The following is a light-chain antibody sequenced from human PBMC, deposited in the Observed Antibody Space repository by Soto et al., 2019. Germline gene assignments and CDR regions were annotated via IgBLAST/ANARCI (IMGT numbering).Light chain of an antibody. J-gene: IGLJ3*02. CDR2: LNSDGSH. Sequence: QPVLTQSPSASASLGASVKLTGTLSSGHSSYAIAWHQQQPEKGPRYLMKLNSDGSHSKGDGIPDRFSGSSSGAERYLTISSLQSEDEADYYCQTWGTGIPWVFGGGTKPTVL. CDR1: SGHSSYA. CDR3: QTWGTGIPWV. V-gene: IGLV4-69*01.